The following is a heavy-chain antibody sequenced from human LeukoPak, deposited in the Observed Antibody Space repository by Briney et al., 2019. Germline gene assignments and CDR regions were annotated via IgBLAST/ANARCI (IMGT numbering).Heavy chain of an antibody. Sequence: GGSLRLSCAASGFTFSDYYMNWIRQAPGKGLEWIAYIRGRGRSTYYADSLKGRFTISRDTAQNSVYLQVNSPRAEDTAVYYCARDLLRFGSGTSASFFDYWGQGTLLTVSS. J-gene: IGHJ4*02. D-gene: IGHD3-10*01. CDR2: IRGRGRST. CDR1: GFTFSDYY. CDR3: ARDLLRFGSGTSASFFDY. V-gene: IGHV3-11*04.